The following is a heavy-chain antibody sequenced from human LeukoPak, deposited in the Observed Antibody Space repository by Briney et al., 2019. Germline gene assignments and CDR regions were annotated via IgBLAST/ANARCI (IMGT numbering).Heavy chain of an antibody. CDR2: IYYSGST. D-gene: IGHD6-13*01. CDR1: GYSISSYY. V-gene: IGHV4-59*08. Sequence: SETLSLTCTVSGYSISSYYWSWIRQPPGKGLEWIGYIYYSGSTNYNPSLKSRVTISVDTSKNQFSLKLSSVTAADTAVYYCARLVAAAGISWLDPWGQGTLVTVSS. J-gene: IGHJ5*02. CDR3: ARLVAAAGISWLDP.